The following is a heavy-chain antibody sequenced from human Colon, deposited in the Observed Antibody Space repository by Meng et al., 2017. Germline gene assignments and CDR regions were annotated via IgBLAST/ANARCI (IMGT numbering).Heavy chain of an antibody. CDR2: VHDSGDT. V-gene: IGHV4-31*03. Sequence: VQLPGPGPGRVHPSQTLSSTCPVSGGSISSGDYYWSWIRQHPGKGLEWIGYVHDSGDTYYKSSLKSRITISIDTSENQFSLKLKSVTAADTAVYYCARDPSNRGAFFDPWGQGTLVTVSS. D-gene: IGHD3-10*01. J-gene: IGHJ5*02. CDR3: ARDPSNRGAFFDP. CDR1: GGSISSGDYY.